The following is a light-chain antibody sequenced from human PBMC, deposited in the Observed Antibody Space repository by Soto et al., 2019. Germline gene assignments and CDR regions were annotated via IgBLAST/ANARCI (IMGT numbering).Light chain of an antibody. Sequence: DIVMTQSPLSLPVTPGEPASISCRSSQSLLQTNGYNYLDWYLQKPGQSPQLLIYLGSNRASGVLDRLSSSGSGTDFRLKISRVEAEDVGVYYCMQALQPPWAFGQGTKVSIK. J-gene: IGKJ1*01. CDR2: LGS. CDR1: QSLLQTNGYNY. V-gene: IGKV2-28*01. CDR3: MQALQPPWA.